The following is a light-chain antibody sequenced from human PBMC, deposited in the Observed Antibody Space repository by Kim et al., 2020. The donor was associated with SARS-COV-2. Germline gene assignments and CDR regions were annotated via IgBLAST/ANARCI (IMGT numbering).Light chain of an antibody. J-gene: IGLJ1*01. CDR2: DVS. V-gene: IGLV2-14*03. CDR1: SSDVGGYNY. CDR3: SSYTSSSTPYV. Sequence: QSITISCPGTSSDVGGYNYVSWYRQHPGKAPKLMIYDVSNRPSGVSNRFSGSKSGNTASLTISGLQAEDEADYYCSSYTSSSTPYVFGTGTKVTVL.